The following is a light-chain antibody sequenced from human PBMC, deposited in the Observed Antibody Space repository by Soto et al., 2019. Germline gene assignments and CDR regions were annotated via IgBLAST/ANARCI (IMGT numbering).Light chain of an antibody. Sequence: QSALTQPASVSGSPGQSITISCTGTSSDVGGYKYVSWYQQHPDKAPKLIIFEVSNRPSGISSRFSGSKSGNTASLTISGLQAEDEAEYYCPSYTSSSTSVIFGRGTKLTVL. J-gene: IGLJ2*01. CDR3: PSYTSSSTSVI. CDR2: EVS. CDR1: SSDVGGYKY. V-gene: IGLV2-14*01.